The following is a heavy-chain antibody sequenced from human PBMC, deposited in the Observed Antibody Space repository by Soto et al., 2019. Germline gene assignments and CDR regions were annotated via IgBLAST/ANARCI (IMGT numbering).Heavy chain of an antibody. CDR2: ISCSCCCT. V-gene: IGHV3-23*01. D-gene: IGHD2-2*01. J-gene: IGHJ6*03. Sequence: PGGSLRLSCAASGFTFSSYAMSWVRQAPGKELKKVSAISCSCCCTFYADSVKGRFTISRDNSNNTLFLQMNSLRAEDTALYYCAKWGAWYCSSTSCYLNYYYYYMDVWGKGTTVTVSS. CDR1: GFTFSSYA. CDR3: AKWGAWYCSSTSCYLNYYYYYMDV.